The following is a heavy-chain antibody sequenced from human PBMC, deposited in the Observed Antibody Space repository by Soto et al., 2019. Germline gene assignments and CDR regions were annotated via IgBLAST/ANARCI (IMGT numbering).Heavy chain of an antibody. CDR3: AHSIYYGETRN. V-gene: IGHV2-5*02. Sequence: QITLKESGPTLVKPTQTLTLTCTFSGFSLSTSGVGVGWIRQPPGKALEWLALIYWDDDKRYSPSLKRRLTITKDPSKNQLVLTMTNMDPVDTATYYRAHSIYYGETRNWGQGTLVTLSS. CDR2: IYWDDDK. CDR1: GFSLSTSGVG. J-gene: IGHJ4*02. D-gene: IGHD4-17*01.